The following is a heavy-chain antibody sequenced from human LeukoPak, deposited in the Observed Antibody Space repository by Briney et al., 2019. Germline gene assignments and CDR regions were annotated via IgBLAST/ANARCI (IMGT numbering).Heavy chain of an antibody. Sequence: PSETLSLTCTVSGGSISSSSYYWGWIRQPPGKGLEWIGSIYYSGSTYYNPSLKSRVTISVDTSKNQFSLKLSSVTAADTAVYYCARHSKDDYGDPGYFDLWGRGTLVTVSS. J-gene: IGHJ2*01. CDR2: IYYSGST. D-gene: IGHD4-17*01. CDR3: ARHSKDDYGDPGYFDL. CDR1: GGSISSSSYY. V-gene: IGHV4-39*01.